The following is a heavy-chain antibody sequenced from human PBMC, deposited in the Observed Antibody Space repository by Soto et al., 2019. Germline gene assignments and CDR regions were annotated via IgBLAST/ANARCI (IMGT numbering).Heavy chain of an antibody. D-gene: IGHD1-7*01. CDR2: ISGSDGSA. Sequence: GGSLRLSCAASGFTFSNYAMTWVRQAPGKGLEWVSAISGSDGSADYADSVKGRFTISRDNSKNTLYLQMNSLRAEGTAVYYCARGGVKGTTSRGQVYNWGQGTLVTVSS. CDR1: GFTFSNYA. V-gene: IGHV3-23*01. J-gene: IGHJ4*02. CDR3: ARGGVKGTTSRGQVYN.